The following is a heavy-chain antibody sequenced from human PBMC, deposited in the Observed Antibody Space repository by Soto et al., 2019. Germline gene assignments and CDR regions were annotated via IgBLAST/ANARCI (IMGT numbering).Heavy chain of an antibody. D-gene: IGHD3-3*01. CDR2: ISYDGSNK. Sequence: PGGSLRLSCAASGFTFSSYAMHWVRQAPGKGLEWVAVISYDGSNKYYADSVKGRFTISRDNSKNTLYLQMNSLRAEDTAVHYCARDCPNYDFWSGLGYYYYYVMDVWGQGTTVTVSS. J-gene: IGHJ6*02. V-gene: IGHV3-30-3*01. CDR1: GFTFSSYA. CDR3: ARDCPNYDFWSGLGYYYYYVMDV.